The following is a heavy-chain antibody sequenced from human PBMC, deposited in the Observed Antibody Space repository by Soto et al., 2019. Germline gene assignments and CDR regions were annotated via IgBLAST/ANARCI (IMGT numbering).Heavy chain of an antibody. Sequence: EVQLVESGGGLVQPGRSLRLSCAASGFTFDDYAMHWVRQAPGKGLEWVSGVSWNSGSEGYADSVKGRFTISRDNVNKSLHLQMDSLEPEDTAVYFCASSRGRGDFWSGYVAFDIGGQGTMVTVS. D-gene: IGHD3-3*01. J-gene: IGHJ3*02. CDR3: ASSRGRGDFWSGYVAFDI. CDR2: VSWNSGSE. CDR1: GFTFDDYA. V-gene: IGHV3-9*01.